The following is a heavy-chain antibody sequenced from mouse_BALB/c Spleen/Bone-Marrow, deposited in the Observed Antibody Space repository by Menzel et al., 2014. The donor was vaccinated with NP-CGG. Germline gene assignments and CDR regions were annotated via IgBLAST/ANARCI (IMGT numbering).Heavy chain of an antibody. CDR1: GYTFTSYW. D-gene: IGHD2-2*01. CDR2: INPSTGYT. CDR3: ARSRGGYDSFAY. V-gene: IGHV1-7*01. J-gene: IGHJ3*01. Sequence: VKLMESGAELAKPGASVKMSCKASGYTFTSYWMHWVKQRPGQGLEWIGYINPSTGYTEYNQKFKDKATLTADKSSSTAYMQLSSLTSEDSAVYYCARSRGGYDSFAYWGQGTLVTVSA.